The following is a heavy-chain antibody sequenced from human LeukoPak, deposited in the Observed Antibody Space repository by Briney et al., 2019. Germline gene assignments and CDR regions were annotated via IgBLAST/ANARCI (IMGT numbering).Heavy chain of an antibody. V-gene: IGHV3-7*01. D-gene: IGHD5-24*01. J-gene: IGHJ4*02. Sequence: GGSLRLSCAASGFTFSSYWMSWVRQAPGKGLEWVANIKQDGSEKYYVDSVKGRFTISRDNAKNSLYLQMNSLRAEDTAVYYCAREAQEGNGYLSYYFDYWGQGTLVTVSS. CDR3: AREAQEGNGYLSYYFDY. CDR1: GFTFSSYW. CDR2: IKQDGSEK.